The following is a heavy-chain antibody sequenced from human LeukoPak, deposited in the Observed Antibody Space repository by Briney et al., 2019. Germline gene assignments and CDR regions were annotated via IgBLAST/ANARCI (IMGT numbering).Heavy chain of an antibody. D-gene: IGHD2-15*01. CDR2: ISCSGGST. Sequence: EGGSAISCSGGSTYYADSLKGRVTISRDNSNNTLYLQMNSLRAEDTALFFCANELLLPYFFHFWGQNPLLPLSS. J-gene: IGHJ4*02. V-gene: IGHV3-23*01. CDR3: ANELLLPYFFHF.